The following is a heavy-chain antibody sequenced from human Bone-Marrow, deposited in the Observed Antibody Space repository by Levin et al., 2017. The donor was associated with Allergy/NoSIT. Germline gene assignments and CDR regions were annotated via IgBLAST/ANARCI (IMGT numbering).Heavy chain of an antibody. J-gene: IGHJ4*02. CDR1: GFTFSDYY. D-gene: IGHD3-22*01. CDR3: ARDRSILYYYDSSGYYFDY. CDR2: ISSSGSTI. V-gene: IGHV3-11*01. Sequence: LSLTCAASGFTFSDYYMSWIRQAPGKGLEWVSYISSSGSTIYYADSVKGRFTISRDNAKNSLYLQMNSLRAEDTAVYYCARDRSILYYYDSSGYYFDYWGQGTLVTVSS.